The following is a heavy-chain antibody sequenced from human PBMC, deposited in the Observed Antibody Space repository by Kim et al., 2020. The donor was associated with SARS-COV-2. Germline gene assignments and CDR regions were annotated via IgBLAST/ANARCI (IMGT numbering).Heavy chain of an antibody. V-gene: IGHV3-23*03. Sequence: GGSLRLSCAASGFTFSSYAMSWVRQAPGKGLEWVSVIYSGGSSTYYADSVKGRFTISRDNSKNTLYLQMNSLRAEDTAVYYCAKDFTLTTSVAQDSTGFDYWGQGTLVTVSS. CDR3: AKDFTLTTSVAQDSTGFDY. D-gene: IGHD2-15*01. J-gene: IGHJ4*02. CDR2: IYSGGSST. CDR1: GFTFSSYA.